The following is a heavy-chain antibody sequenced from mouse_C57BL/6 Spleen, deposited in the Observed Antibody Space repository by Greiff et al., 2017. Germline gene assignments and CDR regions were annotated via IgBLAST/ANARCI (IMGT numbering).Heavy chain of an antibody. D-gene: IGHD2-2*01. CDR2: INPSSGYT. Sequence: QVQLQQSGAELARPGASVKMSCKASGYTFTSYTMHWVKQRPGQGLEWIGYINPSSGYTKYNQKFKDKATLTADKSSSTAYMQLSSLTSEDSAVYYCARSYSYGYDEGDYYAMDYWGQGTSVTVSS. CDR3: ARSYSYGYDEGDYYAMDY. V-gene: IGHV1-4*01. CDR1: GYTFTSYT. J-gene: IGHJ4*01.